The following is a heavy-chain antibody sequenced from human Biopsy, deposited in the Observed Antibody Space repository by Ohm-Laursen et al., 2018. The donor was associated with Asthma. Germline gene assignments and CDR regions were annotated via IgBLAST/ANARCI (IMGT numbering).Heavy chain of an antibody. V-gene: IGHV1-3*01. Sequence: ASVKVSCKASGYTFINYAIHWVRQAPGQRLEWMGWINAGNGNTKYSQKFQGRVTITRDTSASTAYMELSSLRSEDTAVYYCARTYYEFLTGKVSDAFGIWGQGTMVTVSS. CDR1: GYTFINYA. D-gene: IGHD3-9*01. J-gene: IGHJ3*02. CDR3: ARTYYEFLTGKVSDAFGI. CDR2: INAGNGNT.